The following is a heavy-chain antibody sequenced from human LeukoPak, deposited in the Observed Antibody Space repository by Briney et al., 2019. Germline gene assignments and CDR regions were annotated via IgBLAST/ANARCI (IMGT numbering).Heavy chain of an antibody. CDR2: LYSGGSI. D-gene: IGHD6-13*01. CDR3: ARGAISCWYED. J-gene: IGHJ4*02. CDR1: GFTVSSNY. Sequence: GGSLRLSCAGSGFTVSSNYMSWVRQALGKGLEWVSVLYSGGSIFYADSVKGRFTISRDISKNMLFLQMNSLRADDTAVYYCARGAISCWYEDWGQGTLVTVSS. V-gene: IGHV3-66*01.